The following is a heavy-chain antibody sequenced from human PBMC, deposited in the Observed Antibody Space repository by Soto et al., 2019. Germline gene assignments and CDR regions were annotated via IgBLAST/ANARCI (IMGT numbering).Heavy chain of an antibody. CDR2: MSPNSGNT. CDR3: ARGITQGYDY. CDR1: GYTFTTFD. Sequence: ASVEVSSKPSGYTFTTFDINWVRQAPGQGLEWMGWMSPNSGNTGYAQKFQGRVVMTRDTAISTAYMELRSLTSEDTAVYYCARGITQGYDYWGQGTLVTVSS. D-gene: IGHD3-16*01. J-gene: IGHJ4*02. V-gene: IGHV1-8*01.